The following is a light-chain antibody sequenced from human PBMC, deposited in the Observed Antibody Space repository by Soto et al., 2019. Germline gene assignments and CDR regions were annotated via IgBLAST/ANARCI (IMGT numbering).Light chain of an antibody. Sequence: QSALTQPRSVSGSPGQSVTISCTGSSSDVGGYDFVSWYQQHPGKAPKLMLYDVTKRPSGVPDRFSGSKSGNSASLTISGLRPEDEADYYCCSYAGIYILGVFGGGTKLTVL. CDR1: SSDVGGYDF. J-gene: IGLJ2*01. CDR3: CSYAGIYILGV. V-gene: IGLV2-11*01. CDR2: DVT.